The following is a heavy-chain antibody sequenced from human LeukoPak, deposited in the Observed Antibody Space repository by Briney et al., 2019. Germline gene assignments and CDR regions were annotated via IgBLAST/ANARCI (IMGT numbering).Heavy chain of an antibody. CDR3: ARVIQWLAPFDY. V-gene: IGHV3-30*04. Sequence: GGSLRLSCAASGFTFSSYAMHWVRQAPGKGLEWVAVISYDGSNKYYADSVKGRFTISRDNSKNTLYLQMNSLRAEDTAVYYCARVIQWLAPFDYWGQGTLVTVSS. CDR1: GFTFSSYA. D-gene: IGHD6-19*01. J-gene: IGHJ4*02. CDR2: ISYDGSNK.